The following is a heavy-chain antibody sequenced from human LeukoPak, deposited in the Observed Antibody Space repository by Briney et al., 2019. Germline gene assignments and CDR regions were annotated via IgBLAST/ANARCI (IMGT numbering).Heavy chain of an antibody. Sequence: LGGSLRLSCAASGFTFSSYWMSWVRQAPGKGLEWVANIKQDESEKYYVDSVKGRFTISRDNAKNSVYLQMNSLRGEDTAVYYCASLAGSYYDSAFDIWGQGTMVTVSS. CDR2: IKQDESEK. CDR1: GFTFSSYW. D-gene: IGHD1-26*01. V-gene: IGHV3-7*01. CDR3: ASLAGSYYDSAFDI. J-gene: IGHJ3*02.